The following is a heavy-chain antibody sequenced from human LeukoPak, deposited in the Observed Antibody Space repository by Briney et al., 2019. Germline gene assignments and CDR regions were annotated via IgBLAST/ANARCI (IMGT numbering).Heavy chain of an antibody. D-gene: IGHD3-10*01. V-gene: IGHV3-9*01. CDR2: ISWNSGSI. Sequence: PGGSLRLSCAASGFTFDDYAMHWVRQAPGKGLEWVLGISWNSGSIGYADSVKGRFTISRDNAKNSLYLQMNSLRAEDTALYYCAKDMEVRGVNSDAFDIWGQGTMVTVSS. CDR3: AKDMEVRGVNSDAFDI. CDR1: GFTFDDYA. J-gene: IGHJ3*02.